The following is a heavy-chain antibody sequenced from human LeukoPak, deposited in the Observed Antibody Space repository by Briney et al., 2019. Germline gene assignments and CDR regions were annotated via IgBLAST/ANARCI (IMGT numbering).Heavy chain of an antibody. CDR3: AGARHGDYRWDY. Sequence: GESLKISCKDSGYSFTNYWIGWVRQMPGKGLEWMGVIHSADSNTKYSPSFQGQVTISADKSISTAYLQWSGLKASDTAMYYCAGARHGDYRWDYWGQGTLVTVSS. V-gene: IGHV5-51*01. CDR1: GYSFTNYW. D-gene: IGHD4-17*01. CDR2: IHSADSNT. J-gene: IGHJ4*02.